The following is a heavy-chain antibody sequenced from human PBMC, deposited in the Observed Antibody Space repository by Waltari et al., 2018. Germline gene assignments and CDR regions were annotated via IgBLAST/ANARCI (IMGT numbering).Heavy chain of an antibody. CDR3: AISSIAARYYYYYYMDV. V-gene: IGHV4-34*01. CDR2: INHSGST. J-gene: IGHJ6*03. Sequence: QVQLQQWGAGLLKPSETLSLTCAVYGGSFSGYYWSWIRQPPGKGLEWIGEINHSGSTNSNPSLKSRVTISVDTSKNQFSLKLSSVTAADTAVYYCAISSIAARYYYYYYMDVWGKGTTVTVSS. CDR1: GGSFSGYY. D-gene: IGHD6-6*01.